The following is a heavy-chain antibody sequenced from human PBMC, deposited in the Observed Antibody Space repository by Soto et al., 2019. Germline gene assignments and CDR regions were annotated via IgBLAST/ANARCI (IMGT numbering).Heavy chain of an antibody. Sequence: GGSLRLSCAASGFTFSSYGMHWVRQAPGKGLEWVAVISYDGSNKYYADSVKGRFTISRDNSKNTLYLQMNSLRAEDTAVYYCAKGGSNFVDYWGQGTLVTVSS. V-gene: IGHV3-30*18. D-gene: IGHD4-4*01. CDR2: ISYDGSNK. J-gene: IGHJ4*02. CDR3: AKGGSNFVDY. CDR1: GFTFSSYG.